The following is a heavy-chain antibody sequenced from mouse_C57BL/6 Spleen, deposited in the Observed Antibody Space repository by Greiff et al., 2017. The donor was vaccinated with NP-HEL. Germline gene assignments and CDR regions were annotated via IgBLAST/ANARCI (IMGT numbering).Heavy chain of an antibody. J-gene: IGHJ2*01. CDR1: GFNIKDYY. V-gene: IGHV14-1*01. CDR2: IDPEDGDT. D-gene: IGHD1-1*01. CDR3: TTGSTVVATKVDY. Sequence: LVESGAELVRPGASVKLSCTASGFNIKDYYMHWVKQRPEQGLEWIGRIDPEDGDTAYAPKFQGKATMTADTSSNTAYLQLSSLTSEDTAVYYCTTGSTVVATKVDYWGQGTTLTVSS.